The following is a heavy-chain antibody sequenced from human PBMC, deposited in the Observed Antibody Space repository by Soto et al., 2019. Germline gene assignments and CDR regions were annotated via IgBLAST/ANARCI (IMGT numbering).Heavy chain of an antibody. V-gene: IGHV3-21*01. Sequence: PGGSLRLSCAASGFTFSSYSMNWVRQAPGKGLEWVSSISSSSSYIYYADTVKGRFTISRDNAKNSLYLQMNSLRAEDTAVYYCARDPSAKTKYCSGGSCYSRDYYFDYWGQGTLVTVSS. CDR2: ISSSSSYI. D-gene: IGHD2-15*01. CDR1: GFTFSSYS. CDR3: ARDPSAKTKYCSGGSCYSRDYYFDY. J-gene: IGHJ4*02.